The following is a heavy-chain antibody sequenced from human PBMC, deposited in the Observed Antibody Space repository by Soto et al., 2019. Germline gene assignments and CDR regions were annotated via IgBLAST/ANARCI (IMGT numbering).Heavy chain of an antibody. D-gene: IGHD2-2*01. CDR3: ARARFCTSTSCYHYFDF. CDR2: IYNNGRT. J-gene: IGHJ4*02. Sequence: SETLSLTCTVSGGSISSSSWSWIRQPPGRGLEWIGYIYNNGRTDYNPSPKSRVTISVDTSKNHFSLKLSSVTPADTAVYYCARARFCTSTSCYHYFDFWGQGTLVTVSS. V-gene: IGHV4-59*01. CDR1: GGSISSSS.